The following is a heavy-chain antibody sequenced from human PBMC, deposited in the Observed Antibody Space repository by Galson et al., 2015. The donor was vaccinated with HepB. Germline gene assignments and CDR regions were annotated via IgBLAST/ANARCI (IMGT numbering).Heavy chain of an antibody. V-gene: IGHV3-48*03. CDR3: ARGGRCSGGSCYGYYYYGMDV. Sequence: SLRLSCAASGFTFSSYEMNWVRQAPGKGLEWVSYISSSGSTTYYADSVKGRFTISRDNAKNSLYLQMNSLRAEDTAVYYCARGGRCSGGSCYGYYYYGMDVWGQGTTVTVSS. D-gene: IGHD2-15*01. CDR1: GFTFSSYE. J-gene: IGHJ6*02. CDR2: ISSSGSTT.